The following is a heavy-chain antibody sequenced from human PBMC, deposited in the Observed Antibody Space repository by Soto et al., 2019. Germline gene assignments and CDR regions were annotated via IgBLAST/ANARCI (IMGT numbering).Heavy chain of an antibody. CDR2: VGGTGTGT. D-gene: IGHD4-17*01. CDR3: AKLGYGHYERRFDY. Sequence: EVQVLESGGGLVQPGGSLRLSCAASGFTFSSYAMTWVRQAPGKGLEWVSSVGGTGTGTFYADPVKGRFTISRDNSKNTLYLQMNSLRAEDTAVYYCAKLGYGHYERRFDYWGQGTLVTVSS. CDR1: GFTFSSYA. J-gene: IGHJ4*02. V-gene: IGHV3-23*01.